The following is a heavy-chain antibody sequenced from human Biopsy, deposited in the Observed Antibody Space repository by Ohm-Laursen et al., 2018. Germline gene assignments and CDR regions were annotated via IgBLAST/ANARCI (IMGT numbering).Heavy chain of an antibody. CDR3: ARATNSTGWPYYYFYGMDV. D-gene: IGHD2/OR15-2a*01. Sequence: TLSLTCTVSGGSISSDYWSWIRQTPGKGLKWIGYIYYSGSTNYNPSLKSRVTISADTSKNQFSLRLNSVTAADTAVYYCARATNSTGWPYYYFYGMDVWGQGTTVTVSS. J-gene: IGHJ6*02. CDR2: IYYSGST. CDR1: GGSISSDY. V-gene: IGHV4-59*01.